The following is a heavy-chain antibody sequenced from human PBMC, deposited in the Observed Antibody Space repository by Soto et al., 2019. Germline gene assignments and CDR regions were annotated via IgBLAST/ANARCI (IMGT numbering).Heavy chain of an antibody. Sequence: PGGSLRLSCAASGFTFDDYAMHWVRQAPGKGLEWVSGISWNSGSIGYADSVKGRFTISRDNAKNSLYLQMNSLRAEDTALYYCAKDMDLDHGASDIWGQGTMVTVSS. CDR1: GFTFDDYA. J-gene: IGHJ3*02. V-gene: IGHV3-9*01. CDR2: ISWNSGSI. CDR3: AKDMDLDHGASDI. D-gene: IGHD2-15*01.